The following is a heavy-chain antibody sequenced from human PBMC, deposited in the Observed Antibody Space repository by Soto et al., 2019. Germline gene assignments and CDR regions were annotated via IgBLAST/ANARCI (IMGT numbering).Heavy chain of an antibody. CDR1: GFSLTTSAVG. Sequence: QITLKESGPTLVKPTQTLTLTCTFSGFSLTTSAVGVGWIRQPPGKALEWLTVIYGDDDQRSSPSLRSRLTISKDTSKNQAVLRMTNIDPVDTATYYCAHRHRASAGLFDLWGQGTLVTVSS. J-gene: IGHJ4*02. CDR3: AHRHRASAGLFDL. CDR2: IYGDDDQ. V-gene: IGHV2-5*02.